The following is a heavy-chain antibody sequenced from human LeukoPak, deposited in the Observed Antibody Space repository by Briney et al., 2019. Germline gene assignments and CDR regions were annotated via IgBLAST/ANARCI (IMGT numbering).Heavy chain of an antibody. CDR2: IHSSGSA. J-gene: IGHJ4*02. Sequence: PSETLSLTCTVSGASITTYYWGWIRQPPGKGLEYIGQIHSSGSANYNPSLKSRVAMSLDASKNQFSLTVSSVTAADTAIYYCARDILDVGATHYFDYWGQGSLLTVSS. CDR1: GASITTYY. D-gene: IGHD1-26*01. V-gene: IGHV4-59*01. CDR3: ARDILDVGATHYFDY.